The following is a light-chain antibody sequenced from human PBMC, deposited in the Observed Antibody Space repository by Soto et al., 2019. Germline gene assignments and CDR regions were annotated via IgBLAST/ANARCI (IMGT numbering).Light chain of an antibody. V-gene: IGKV1-5*01. J-gene: IGKJ2*01. CDR1: QSFSRW. Sequence: DIQMTQSPSTLSASVGDRVTITCRASQSFSRWLAWYQQNPGKTPKLLIYDASTLESGVPSRFSGSASGTEFTLTISILQPDDFATYYCQQYCDSPYTFGQGTKLAIK. CDR3: QQYCDSPYT. CDR2: DAS.